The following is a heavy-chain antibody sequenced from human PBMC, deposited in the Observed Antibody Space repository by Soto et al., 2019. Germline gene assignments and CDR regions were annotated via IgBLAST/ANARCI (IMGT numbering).Heavy chain of an antibody. Sequence: GGSLRLSCAASGFTFSNAWMNWVRQAPGKGLEWVGRIKSKTDGGTTDYAAPVKGRFTISRDDSKNTLYLQMNSLKTEDTAVYYCTTGPTPPGIAAVLFDYYGMDVWGQGTTVTVSS. V-gene: IGHV3-15*07. J-gene: IGHJ6*02. CDR1: GFTFSNAW. CDR3: TTGPTPPGIAAVLFDYYGMDV. CDR2: IKSKTDGGTT. D-gene: IGHD6-13*01.